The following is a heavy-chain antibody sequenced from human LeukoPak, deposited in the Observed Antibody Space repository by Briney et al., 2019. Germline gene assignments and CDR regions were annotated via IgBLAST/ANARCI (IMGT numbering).Heavy chain of an antibody. V-gene: IGHV3-23*01. CDR3: AKATDYYDSSGYSPFDY. CDR2: ISGSGGST. Sequence: GGSLRLSCAASGFTFSSYAMSWVSQAPGKGLEWVSAISGSGGSTYYADSVKGRFTISRDNSKNTLYLQMNSLRAEDTAVYYCAKATDYYDSSGYSPFDYWGQGTLVTVSS. D-gene: IGHD3-22*01. J-gene: IGHJ4*02. CDR1: GFTFSSYA.